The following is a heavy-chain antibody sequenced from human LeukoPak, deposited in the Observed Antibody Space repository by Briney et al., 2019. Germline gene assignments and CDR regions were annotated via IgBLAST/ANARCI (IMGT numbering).Heavy chain of an antibody. CDR3: ARDQSVGTTTRWDSFDY. D-gene: IGHD1-26*01. V-gene: IGHV3-48*02. CDR1: GFTFSSYT. CDR2: ISSTGNTV. Sequence: PGGSLRLSCAASGFTFSSYTMNWVRQAPGKGLEWVSSISSTGNTVYYADSVKGRFTIFRDYAKNSLYLQINSLRDEDTAVYYCARDQSVGTTTRWDSFDYWGQGTLVTVSS. J-gene: IGHJ4*02.